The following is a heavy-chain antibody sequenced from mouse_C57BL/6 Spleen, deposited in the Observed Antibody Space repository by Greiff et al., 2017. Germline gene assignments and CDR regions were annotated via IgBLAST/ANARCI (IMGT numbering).Heavy chain of an antibody. V-gene: IGHV1-82*01. CDR1: GYAFSSSW. D-gene: IGHD4-1*01. CDR2: IYPGDGDT. Sequence: QVQLKQSGPELVKPGASVKISCKASGYAFSSSWMNWVKQRPGKGLEWIGRIYPGDGDTNYNGKFKGKATLTADKSSSTAYMQLSSLTSEDSAVYFCARSRLQLTGTDYFDYWGQGTTLTVSS. J-gene: IGHJ2*01. CDR3: ARSRLQLTGTDYFDY.